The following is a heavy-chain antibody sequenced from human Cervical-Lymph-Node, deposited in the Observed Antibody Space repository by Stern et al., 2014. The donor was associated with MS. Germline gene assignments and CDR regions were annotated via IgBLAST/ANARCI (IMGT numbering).Heavy chain of an antibody. D-gene: IGHD2-8*01. CDR1: GFTFSSYS. V-gene: IGHV3-48*02. CDR2: ISSSSRDI. J-gene: IGHJ3*02. Sequence: EVQLVESGGGLVQPGGSLRLSCAASGFTFSSYSMNWVRQSPGKGLAWISYISSSSRDIYYADSVQGRFTISRDNARNSLYLQMNRLRDDDTAVYYCARDHGTVLMVYAFDIWGQGTTVTVTS. CDR3: ARDHGTVLMVYAFDI.